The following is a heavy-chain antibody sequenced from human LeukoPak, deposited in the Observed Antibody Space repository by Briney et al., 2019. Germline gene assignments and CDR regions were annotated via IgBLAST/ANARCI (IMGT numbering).Heavy chain of an antibody. V-gene: IGHV4-59*01. CDR2: IYYSGST. J-gene: IGHJ6*03. CDR1: GGSISSYY. CDR3: ARRSLIVGEYYMDV. Sequence: SETLSLTCTVSGGSISSYYWSWIRQPPGKGLEWIGYIYYSGSTNYNPSLKSRVTISVDTSKNQFSLKLSSVTAADTAVYYCARRSLIVGEYYMDVWGKGTTVTVSS. D-gene: IGHD2-21*01.